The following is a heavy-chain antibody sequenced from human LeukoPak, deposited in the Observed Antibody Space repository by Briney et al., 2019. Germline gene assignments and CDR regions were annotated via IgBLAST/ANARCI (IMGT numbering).Heavy chain of an antibody. CDR2: IYSGGST. D-gene: IGHD3-3*01. J-gene: IGHJ4*02. V-gene: IGHV3-66*02. CDR3: ASQGYYDFWSEGGYYFDY. CDR1: GFTFSTYW. Sequence: GGSLRLSCAASGFTFSTYWMSWVRQAPGKGLEWVSVIYSGGSTYYADSVKGRFTISRDNSKNTLYLQMNSLRAEDTAVYYCASQGYYDFWSEGGYYFDYWGQGTLVTVSS.